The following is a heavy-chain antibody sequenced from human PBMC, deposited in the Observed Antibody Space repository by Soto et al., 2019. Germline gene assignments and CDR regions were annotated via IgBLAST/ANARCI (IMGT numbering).Heavy chain of an antibody. J-gene: IGHJ4*02. V-gene: IGHV3-23*01. Sequence: GGSLRLSCAASGFTFSSYAMSWVRQAPGKGLEWVSAISGSGGSTYYADSVKGRFTISGDNSKNTLYLQMNSLRAEDTAVYYCAKDLYGSGSYSLDYWGQGTLVTVSS. D-gene: IGHD3-10*01. CDR3: AKDLYGSGSYSLDY. CDR2: ISGSGGST. CDR1: GFTFSSYA.